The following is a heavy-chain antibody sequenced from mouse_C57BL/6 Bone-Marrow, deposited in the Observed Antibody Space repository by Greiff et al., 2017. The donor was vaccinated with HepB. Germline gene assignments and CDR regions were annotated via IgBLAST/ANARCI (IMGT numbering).Heavy chain of an antibody. CDR3: ARGGS. CDR1: GFTFSSYA. CDR2: ISDGGSYT. J-gene: IGHJ2*01. Sequence: EVQLVESGGGLVKPGGSLKLSCAASGFTFSSYAMSWVRQTPEKRLEWVATISDGGSYTYYPDNVKGRFTISRDNAKNNLYLQMSHLKSEDTAMYYCARGGSWGQGTTLTVSS. D-gene: IGHD1-1*01. V-gene: IGHV5-4*01.